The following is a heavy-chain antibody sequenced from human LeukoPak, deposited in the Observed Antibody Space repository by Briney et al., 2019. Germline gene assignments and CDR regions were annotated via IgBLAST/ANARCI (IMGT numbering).Heavy chain of an antibody. D-gene: IGHD3-10*01. CDR3: ARGRLGYGSGSPLDY. CDR2: INHSGST. V-gene: IGHV4-34*01. J-gene: IGHJ4*02. CDR1: GGSFSGYY. Sequence: PSETLSLTCAVYGGSFSGYYWSWIRQPPGKGLEWIGEINHSGSTNYNPSLKRRVTISVDTSKNQFSLKLSSVTAADTAVYYCARGRLGYGSGSPLDYWGQGTLVTVSS.